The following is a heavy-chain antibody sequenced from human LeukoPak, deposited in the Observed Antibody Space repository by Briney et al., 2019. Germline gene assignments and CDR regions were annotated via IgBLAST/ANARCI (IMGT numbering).Heavy chain of an antibody. CDR3: ARGRRVGYYGSGSYYYDMDV. CDR2: ISAYSGNT. J-gene: IGHJ6*02. CDR1: GYTFTSYG. D-gene: IGHD3-10*01. V-gene: IGHV1-18*01. Sequence: ASVKVSCKASGYTFTSYGISWVRQAPGQGLEWMGWISAYSGNTNYAQKLQGRVTMTTDTSTSTAYMELRSLRSDDTAVYYCARGRRVGYYGSGSYYYDMDVWGQGTTVTVSS.